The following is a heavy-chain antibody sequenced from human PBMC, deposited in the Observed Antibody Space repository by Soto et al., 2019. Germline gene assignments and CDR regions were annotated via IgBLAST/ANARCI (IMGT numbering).Heavy chain of an antibody. CDR2: ISPYSGNT. CDR1: GYTFTSYG. D-gene: IGHD3-3*01. V-gene: IGHV1-18*01. J-gene: IGHJ6*03. Sequence: GASVKVSCKASGYTFTSYGISWVRQAPGQGLEWMGWISPYSGNTDYAQKFQGRVTMTRNTSTSTAYMELSSLRSEDTAVYYCARGLDYDFTHHYYYYMDVWGKGTTVTVSS. CDR3: ARGLDYDFTHHYYYYMDV.